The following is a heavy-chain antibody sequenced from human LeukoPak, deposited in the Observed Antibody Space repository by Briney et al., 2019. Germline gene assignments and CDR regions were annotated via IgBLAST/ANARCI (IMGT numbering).Heavy chain of an antibody. D-gene: IGHD3-10*01. CDR2: IYTSGTT. Sequence: SETLFLTCTVSGASITSGTYYWGWIRQPAGKGLEYIGRIYTSGTTNYNPSVKSRVTISIDTSKNQFSLTLRSVTAADTALYYCARGLGSMLRGGSNWFDPWGQGTLVTVSS. J-gene: IGHJ5*02. CDR3: ARGLGSMLRGGSNWFDP. CDR1: GASITSGTYY. V-gene: IGHV4-61*02.